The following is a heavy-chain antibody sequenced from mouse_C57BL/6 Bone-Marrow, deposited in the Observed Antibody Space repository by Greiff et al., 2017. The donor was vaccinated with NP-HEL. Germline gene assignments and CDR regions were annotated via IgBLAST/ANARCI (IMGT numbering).Heavy chain of an antibody. CDR3: ARWGPVTTVVAPYWYFDV. CDR1: GYTFTSYD. Sequence: VQLQQSGPELVKPGASVKLSCKASGYTFTSYDINWVKQRPGQGLEWIGWIYPRDGSTKYNEKFKGKATLTVDTSSSTAYMELHSLTSEDSAVYFCARWGPVTTVVAPYWYFDVWGTGTTVTVSS. J-gene: IGHJ1*03. CDR2: IYPRDGST. V-gene: IGHV1-85*01. D-gene: IGHD1-1*01.